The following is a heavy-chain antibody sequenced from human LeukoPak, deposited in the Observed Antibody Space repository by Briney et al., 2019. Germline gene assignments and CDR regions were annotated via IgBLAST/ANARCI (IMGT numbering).Heavy chain of an antibody. Sequence: SQTLSLTCTVSGGSISSGGYYWSWIRQRPGQGLEWIVYIYYRGSTYYNPSLKSRITISIHPSKNQFSLEVSSVTAADTAVYYCARHVQYDYVDYWGQGTLVTVSS. D-gene: IGHD1-1*01. CDR1: GGSISSGGYY. CDR2: IYYRGST. V-gene: IGHV4-31*03. J-gene: IGHJ4*02. CDR3: ARHVQYDYVDY.